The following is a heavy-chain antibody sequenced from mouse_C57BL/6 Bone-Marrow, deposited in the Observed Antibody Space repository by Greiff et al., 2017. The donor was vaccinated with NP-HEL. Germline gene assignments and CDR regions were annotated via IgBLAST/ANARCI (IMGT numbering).Heavy chain of an antibody. Sequence: EVKLMESGGGLVQPGGSMKLSCVASGFTFSNYWMNWVRQSPEKGLEWVAQIRLKSDTYATHYAVSVKGRFTISRDDSKSSVYLQMNNLRAEDTGIYYCTVWGAYWGQGTLVTVSA. CDR2: IRLKSDTYAT. J-gene: IGHJ3*01. CDR1: GFTFSNYW. CDR3: TVWGAY. V-gene: IGHV6-3*01.